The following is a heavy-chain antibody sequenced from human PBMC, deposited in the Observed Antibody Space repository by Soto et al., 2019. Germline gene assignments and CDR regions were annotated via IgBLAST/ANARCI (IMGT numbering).Heavy chain of an antibody. CDR1: GASMSDNY. CDR3: ARSGHSFAGAV. CDR2: LHYSGSD. D-gene: IGHD3-16*01. Sequence: QVQLQESGPGLVKPSQTLSLTCTVSGASMSDNYGSWIRQSPGKGLEHIGYLHYSGSDNYNPSLKRRVTISMDTSKNQFSLRLSSVTAADTAIYYCARSGHSFAGAVWGQGILVTVSS. V-gene: IGHV4-59*01. J-gene: IGHJ4*02.